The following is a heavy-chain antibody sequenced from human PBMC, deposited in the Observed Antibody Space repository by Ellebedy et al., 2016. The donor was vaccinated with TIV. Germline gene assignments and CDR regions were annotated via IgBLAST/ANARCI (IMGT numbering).Heavy chain of an antibody. CDR2: INPDGSAE. CDR3: GRAREPGYFAYYYYGMDV. V-gene: IGHV3-7*03. Sequence: PGGSLRLSCAASGFIISGDWMSWVRQAPGKGLEWVAHINPDGSAEYFVDSVQGRFTISRDNAKRSLFLQMNSLGVDDTAVYYCGRAREPGYFAYYYYGMDVWGQGTTVTVSS. J-gene: IGHJ6*02. D-gene: IGHD3-9*01. CDR1: GFIISGDW.